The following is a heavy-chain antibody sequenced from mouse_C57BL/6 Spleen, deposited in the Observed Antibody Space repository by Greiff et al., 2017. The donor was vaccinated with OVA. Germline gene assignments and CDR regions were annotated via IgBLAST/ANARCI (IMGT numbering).Heavy chain of an antibody. J-gene: IGHJ2*01. CDR3: ARGRLRLPFDY. CDR2: INPNNGGT. V-gene: IGHV1-26*01. CDR1: GYTFTDYY. D-gene: IGHD3-2*02. Sequence: VKLVESGPELVKPGASVKISCKASGYTFTDYYMNWVKQSHGKSLEWIGDINPNNGGTSYNQKFKGTATLTVDKSSSTDYMELRSLTSEDSAVYYCARGRLRLPFDYWGQGTTLTVSS.